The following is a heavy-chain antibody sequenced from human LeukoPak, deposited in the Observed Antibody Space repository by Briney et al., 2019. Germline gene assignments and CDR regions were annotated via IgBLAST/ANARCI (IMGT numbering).Heavy chain of an antibody. CDR3: ATGQQWLDDNWFDP. CDR2: ITRSGST. CDR1: GESFSGYY. J-gene: IGHJ5*02. D-gene: IGHD6-19*01. V-gene: IGHV4-34*01. Sequence: SETLSLTCAVYGESFSGYYWSWIRQPPGKGLEWIGEITRSGSTNYNPSLKSRLTMSVDTSNNQFSLKLSSVTAADTAVYYCATGQQWLDDNWFDPWGQGTLVTVSS.